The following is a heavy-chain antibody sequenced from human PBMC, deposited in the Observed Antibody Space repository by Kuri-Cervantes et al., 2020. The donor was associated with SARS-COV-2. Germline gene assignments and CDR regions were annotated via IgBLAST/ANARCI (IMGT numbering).Heavy chain of an antibody. CDR2: IPYSGNT. J-gene: IGHJ5*02. Sequence: GSLRLSCTVSGGSINNYYWSWTRQPPGKGLEWIGYIPYSGNTNYNPSLKSRVTISIDTAKNRFSLKLRSVTAADTAVYYCARDILSSDSWSGYYRPPGRWFDPWGQGTLVTVSS. CDR1: GGSINNYY. D-gene: IGHD3-3*01. V-gene: IGHV4-59*01. CDR3: ARDILSSDSWSGYYRPPGRWFDP.